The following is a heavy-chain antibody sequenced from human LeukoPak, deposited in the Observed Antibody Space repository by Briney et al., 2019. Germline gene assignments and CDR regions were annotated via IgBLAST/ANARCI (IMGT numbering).Heavy chain of an antibody. Sequence: YPSETLSLTCTVSGGSISSYYWSWIRQPAGKGLEWIGRIYTSGSTNYNPSLKSRVTMSVDTSKNQFSLKLSSVTAADTAVYYCARGSSVNYDFWSGYAASYYYYGMDVWGQGTTVTVSS. CDR3: ARGSSVNYDFWSGYAASYYYYGMDV. D-gene: IGHD3-3*01. J-gene: IGHJ6*02. CDR2: IYTSGST. CDR1: GGSISSYY. V-gene: IGHV4-4*07.